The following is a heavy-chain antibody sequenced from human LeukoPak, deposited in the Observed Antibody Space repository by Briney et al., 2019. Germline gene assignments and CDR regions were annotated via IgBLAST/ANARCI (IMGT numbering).Heavy chain of an antibody. D-gene: IGHD2-21*01. CDR3: VRGDWYFES. CDR2: IFADGGT. Sequence: GGSLRLSCAASGFTVSNSYMTWVRQAPGKGLEWVSIIFADGGTYYADSLKGRFTISRDISKNTVFLQMNSLRAEDTAVYYCVRGDWYFESWGQGTLVTVSS. V-gene: IGHV3-66*01. CDR1: GFTVSNSY. J-gene: IGHJ4*02.